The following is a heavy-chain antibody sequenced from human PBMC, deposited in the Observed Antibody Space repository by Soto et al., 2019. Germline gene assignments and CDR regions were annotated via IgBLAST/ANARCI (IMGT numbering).Heavy chain of an antibody. Sequence: TSETLSLTCTVSGVTISSGAYYWSWIRQHPGKGLEWIGNIYYNGSTYYSPSLKSRVAISLDTSKNQFSLRLSSVTAADTAVYYCARYRFSGTKWSKFDYWGQGTLVTVSS. J-gene: IGHJ4*02. V-gene: IGHV4-31*03. CDR1: GVTISSGAYY. CDR3: ARYRFSGTKWSKFDY. CDR2: IYYNGST. D-gene: IGHD3-16*02.